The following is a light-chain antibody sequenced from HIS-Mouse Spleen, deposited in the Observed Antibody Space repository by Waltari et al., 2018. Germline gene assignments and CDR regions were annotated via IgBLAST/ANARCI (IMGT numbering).Light chain of an antibody. CDR3: QQSYSTPGT. Sequence: DIQMTQSPSSLSASVGDRVTITCRASQRISSYLNWYHQKPGKAPKLLIYAASSLQSGVPSRFSGSGSGTDFTLTISSLQPEDFATYYCQQSYSTPGTFGQGTKVEIK. CDR2: AAS. V-gene: IGKV1-39*01. CDR1: QRISSY. J-gene: IGKJ1*01.